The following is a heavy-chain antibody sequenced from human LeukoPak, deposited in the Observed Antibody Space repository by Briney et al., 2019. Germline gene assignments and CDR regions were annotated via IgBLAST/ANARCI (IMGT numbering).Heavy chain of an antibody. CDR1: GYTFRIYY. CDR2: LNPSGGST. J-gene: IGHJ4*02. V-gene: IGHV1-46*01. D-gene: IGHD5-18*01. Sequence: GASVKVSCKASGYTFRIYYIHWVRQAPGQGLEWMGILNPSGGSTTYAQKFQGRVTMTRDMSTSTVYMELSSLRSEDTAVYYCARDLVDSYGYNYWGQGTLVTVSS. CDR3: ARDLVDSYGYNY.